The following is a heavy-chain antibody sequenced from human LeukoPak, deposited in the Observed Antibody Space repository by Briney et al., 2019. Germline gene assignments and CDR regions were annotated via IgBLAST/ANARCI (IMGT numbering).Heavy chain of an antibody. D-gene: IGHD3-22*01. CDR1: GFTFDDHG. CDR2: INWNGGST. J-gene: IGHJ4*02. Sequence: GGSLRLSCAASGFTFDDHGMSWVRQAPGKGLEWVSGINWNGGSTGYADSVKGRFTISRDNAKNSLYLQMNSLRAEDTALYYCARCWGSGYYFLYVDWGQGTLVTVPS. V-gene: IGHV3-20*04. CDR3: ARCWGSGYYFLYVD.